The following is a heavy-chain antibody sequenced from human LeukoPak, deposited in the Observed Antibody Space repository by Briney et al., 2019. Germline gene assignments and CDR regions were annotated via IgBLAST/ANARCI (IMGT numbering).Heavy chain of an antibody. Sequence: SETLSLTCTVSGGSINSYYWSWIRRPAGKGLEWIGRIYTSGSTNYNPSLKSRVTMSVDTSKNQFSLKLSSVTAADTAVYYCAGSYDSSGYYYFWQAFDIWGQGTMVTVSS. V-gene: IGHV4-4*07. J-gene: IGHJ3*02. CDR1: GGSINSYY. CDR3: AGSYDSSGYYYFWQAFDI. D-gene: IGHD3-22*01. CDR2: IYTSGST.